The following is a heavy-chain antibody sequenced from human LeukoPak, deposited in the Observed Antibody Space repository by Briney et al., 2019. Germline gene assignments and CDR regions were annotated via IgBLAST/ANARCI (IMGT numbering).Heavy chain of an antibody. CDR2: IIPIFGTA. V-gene: IGHV1-69*06. CDR1: GGTFSSYA. CDR3: ANIVVVVAATSKPYNWFDP. J-gene: IGHJ5*02. Sequence: ASVKVSCKASGGTFSSYAISWVRQAPGQGLEWMGGIIPIFGTANYAQKFQGRVTITADKSTSTAYMELSSLRSEDTAVYYCANIVVVVAATSKPYNWFDPWGQGTLVTVSS. D-gene: IGHD2-15*01.